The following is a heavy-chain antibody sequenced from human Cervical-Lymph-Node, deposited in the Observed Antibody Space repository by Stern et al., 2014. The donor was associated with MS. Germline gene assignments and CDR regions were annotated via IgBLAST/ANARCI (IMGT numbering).Heavy chain of an antibody. J-gene: IGHJ6*02. CDR3: MGVGDAMDV. CDR2: ISFVGSNK. V-gene: IGHV3-30*03. Sequence: MQLVESGGGVVQPGRSLRLSCAASGFSISSLGMHWVRPAPGKGLEWVAVISFVGSNKKYGDAVKGRFSISSDNSNNTMYLQMNSLRPEDTAVYYCMGVGDAMDVWGQGTTVIVS. CDR1: GFSISSLG.